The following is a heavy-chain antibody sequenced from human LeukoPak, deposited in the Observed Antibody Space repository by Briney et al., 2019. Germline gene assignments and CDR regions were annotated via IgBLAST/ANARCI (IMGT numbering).Heavy chain of an antibody. CDR1: GFTFSTYS. Sequence: GGSLRLSCAASGFTFSTYSMNWVRQAPGKGLEWVSSFSSRGGSIYYADSVKGRFTISRDNAKNSLYLQMNGLRAEDTAVYYCARGSNCDSWGQGTLVTVSS. CDR3: ARGSNCDS. CDR2: FSSRGGSI. J-gene: IGHJ4*02. D-gene: IGHD4-11*01. V-gene: IGHV3-21*01.